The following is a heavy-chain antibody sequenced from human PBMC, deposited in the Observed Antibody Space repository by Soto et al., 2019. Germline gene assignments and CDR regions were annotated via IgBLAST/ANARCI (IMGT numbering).Heavy chain of an antibody. D-gene: IGHD6-13*01. V-gene: IGHV1-2*02. CDR3: VRDAPSQQSIFDX. CDR1: EYSFCDYY. Sequence: ASVKVSCNASEYSFCDYYLHWLRQAPGQGLEWMGLINLNDGGTNYARKFQGRVTMTSEKSITTVYMELSSLRSEDTAVYYCVRDAPSQQSIFDXWGQVTLVTVS. J-gene: IGHJ4*02. CDR2: INLNDGGT.